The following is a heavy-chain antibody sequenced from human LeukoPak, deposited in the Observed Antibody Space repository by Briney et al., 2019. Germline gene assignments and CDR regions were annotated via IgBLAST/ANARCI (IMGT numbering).Heavy chain of an antibody. CDR3: AREVATLNWFDP. J-gene: IGHJ5*02. V-gene: IGHV1-18*04. CDR2: ISAYNGNT. D-gene: IGHD5-12*01. CDR1: GYTFTSYG. Sequence: ASVKVSCKAAGYTFTSYGISWVRQAPGQGLEWMGWISAYNGNTNYAQKLQGRVTMTTDTSTSTAYMELRSLRSDDTAVYYCAREVATLNWFDPWGQGTLVTVSS.